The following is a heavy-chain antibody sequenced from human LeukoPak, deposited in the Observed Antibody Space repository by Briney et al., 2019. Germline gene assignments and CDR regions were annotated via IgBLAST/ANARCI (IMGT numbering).Heavy chain of an antibody. J-gene: IGHJ3*02. Sequence: SETLSLTCTVSGGSISSSSYYWGWIRQPPGKGLEWIGSIYYSGSTYYNPSLKSRVTISVDTSKNQFSLKLSSVTAADTAVYYCARDLTDGYYDSSGYQGGDAFDIWGQGTMVTVSS. CDR3: ARDLTDGYYDSSGYQGGDAFDI. CDR2: IYYSGST. D-gene: IGHD3-22*01. CDR1: GGSISSSSYY. V-gene: IGHV4-39*07.